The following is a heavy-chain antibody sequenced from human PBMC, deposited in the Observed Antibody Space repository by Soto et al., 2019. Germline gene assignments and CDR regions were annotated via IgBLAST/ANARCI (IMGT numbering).Heavy chain of an antibody. CDR2: INPNSGGT. V-gene: IGHV1-2*02. CDR3: ARDDEHYDIWTGYFRRYGMDV. D-gene: IGHD3-9*01. Sequence: QVQLVQSGAEVKKPGASVKVSCKASGYTFTGYYMHWVRQAPGQGLEWMGWINPNSGGTNYAQKFQGRVTMTRDTSISTAYMELSWLRSDDTAVYYCARDDEHYDIWTGYFRRYGMDVWGQGTTFTVSS. CDR1: GYTFTGYY. J-gene: IGHJ6*02.